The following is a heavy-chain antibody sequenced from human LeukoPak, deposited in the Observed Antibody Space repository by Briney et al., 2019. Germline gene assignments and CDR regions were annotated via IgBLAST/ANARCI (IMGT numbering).Heavy chain of an antibody. D-gene: IGHD6-13*01. J-gene: IGHJ6*02. Sequence: ASVKVSCKASGGTFSSYAISWVRQAPGQGLEWMGRIIPILGIANYAQKFQSRVTITADKSTSTAYMELSSLRSEDTAVFYCARDRSAAAGGMDVWGQGTTVTVSS. CDR2: IIPILGIA. CDR3: ARDRSAAAGGMDV. V-gene: IGHV1-69*04. CDR1: GGTFSSYA.